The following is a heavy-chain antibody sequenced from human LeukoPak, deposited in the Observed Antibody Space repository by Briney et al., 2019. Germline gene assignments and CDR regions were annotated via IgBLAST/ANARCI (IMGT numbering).Heavy chain of an antibody. CDR1: GFTFSSYA. D-gene: IGHD3-10*01. CDR3: ARVSVRGPKNAFDI. Sequence: PGGSLRLSCAASGFTFSSYAMSWVRQAPGKGLEWVSAISGSGGSTYYADSVKGRFTISRDNSKNALYLQMNSLRAEDTAVYYCARVSVRGPKNAFDIWGQGTMVTVSS. CDR2: ISGSGGST. J-gene: IGHJ3*02. V-gene: IGHV3-23*01.